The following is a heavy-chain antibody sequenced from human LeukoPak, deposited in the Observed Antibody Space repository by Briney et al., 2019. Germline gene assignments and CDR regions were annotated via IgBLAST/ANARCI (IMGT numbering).Heavy chain of an antibody. CDR2: ISGSGGST. Sequence: GGSLRLSCAASGFTFSSYAMSWVRQAPGKGLEWVSGISGSGGSTYYADSVKGRFTISRDNSKNTLYLQMNSLRAEDTAVYYCAKEVDDISGYYYGDYFDYWGQGTLVTVSS. V-gene: IGHV3-23*01. D-gene: IGHD3-22*01. CDR3: AKEVDDISGYYYGDYFDY. CDR1: GFTFSSYA. J-gene: IGHJ4*02.